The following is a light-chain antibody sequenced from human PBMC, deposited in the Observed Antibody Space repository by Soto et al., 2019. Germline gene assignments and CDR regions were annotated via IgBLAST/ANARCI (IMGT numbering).Light chain of an antibody. Sequence: DIQMTQSPSSLSASVGDRVTITCRASQSISSYLNWYQQKPGKAPKLLIYAASSVQSGVPSRFSPSGSRREFTLTISSLQPEDFATYYCQQSYSTPPVTFGQGTRLEIK. CDR2: AAS. J-gene: IGKJ5*01. CDR1: QSISSY. CDR3: QQSYSTPPVT. V-gene: IGKV1-39*01.